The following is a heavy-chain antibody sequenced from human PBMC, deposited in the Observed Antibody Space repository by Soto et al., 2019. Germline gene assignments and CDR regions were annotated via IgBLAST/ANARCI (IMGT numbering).Heavy chain of an antibody. V-gene: IGHV3-33*01. CDR2: IWYDGSNQ. Sequence: QVQLVESGGGVVQPGRSLRLSCAASGFTFSSYGMHWVRQAPGKGLEWVAVIWYDGSNQYYADSVKGRFTISRDNSKNTLYLQMNSRRAEDTAVYYCAREVMGDIYGMDVWGQGTTVTVSS. D-gene: IGHD3-16*01. CDR3: AREVMGDIYGMDV. J-gene: IGHJ6*02. CDR1: GFTFSSYG.